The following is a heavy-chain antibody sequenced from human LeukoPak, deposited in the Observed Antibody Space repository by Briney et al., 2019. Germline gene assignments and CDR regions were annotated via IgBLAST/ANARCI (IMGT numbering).Heavy chain of an antibody. V-gene: IGHV4-39*01. D-gene: IGHD5-18*01. Sequence: SETLSLTCTVSGGSISSSSYYWGWIRQPPGKGLEWIGNIYYSGSTYYNPSLKSRVTISVDTSKNQFSLKVSSVTAADMAVYYCARLPDTYYFDYWGQGTLVTVSS. CDR3: ARLPDTYYFDY. J-gene: IGHJ4*02. CDR2: IYYSGST. CDR1: GGSISSSSYY.